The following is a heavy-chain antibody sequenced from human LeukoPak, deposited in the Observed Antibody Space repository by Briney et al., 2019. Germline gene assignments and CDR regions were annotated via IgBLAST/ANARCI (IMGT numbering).Heavy chain of an antibody. V-gene: IGHV1-3*01. CDR1: GYTFSNYV. Sequence: ASVKVSCKASGYTFSNYVVFWVRQAPGQRPEWLEWINAGNGDTKYSQNFEGRLTSTRDTSASTAYMELSSLTSEDTALYYCARDDCGDTCYPGGYWGQGTLVTVSS. CDR3: ARDDCGDTCYPGGY. D-gene: IGHD2-21*01. J-gene: IGHJ4*02. CDR2: INAGNGDT.